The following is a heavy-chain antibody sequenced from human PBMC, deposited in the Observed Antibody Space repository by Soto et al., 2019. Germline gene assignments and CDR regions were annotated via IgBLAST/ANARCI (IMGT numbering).Heavy chain of an antibody. D-gene: IGHD3-16*01. CDR1: GGSIGSYY. J-gene: IGHJ4*02. V-gene: IGHV4-59*01. CDR2: IYYSGST. CDR3: ARDPFGRAWGSYDY. Sequence: SETLSLTCTVSGGSIGSYYWSWIRQPPGKGPEWIGYIYYSGSTNYNPSLKSRVTISVDTSKNQFSLKLSSVTAADTAVYYCARDPFGRAWGSYDYWGQGTLVTVSS.